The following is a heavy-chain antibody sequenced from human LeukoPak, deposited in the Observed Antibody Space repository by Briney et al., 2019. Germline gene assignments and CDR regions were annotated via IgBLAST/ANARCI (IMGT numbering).Heavy chain of an antibody. CDR1: GFTFSSSA. V-gene: IGHV3-23*01. J-gene: IGHJ4*02. Sequence: PGGSLRLSCAASGFTFSSSAMSWVRQAPGKGLEWVSAIGNNGGYTYYADSVQGRFTISRDNSKSTLCLQMNSLRAEDTAVYYCAKQLGYCSDGSCYFPYWGQGTLVTVPS. CDR3: AKQLGYCSDGSCYFPY. CDR2: IGNNGGYT. D-gene: IGHD2-15*01.